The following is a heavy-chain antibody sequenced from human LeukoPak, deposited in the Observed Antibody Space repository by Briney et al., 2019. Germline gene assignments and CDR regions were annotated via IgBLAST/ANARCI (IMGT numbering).Heavy chain of an antibody. D-gene: IGHD3-10*01. CDR3: AKGTGSGTYNCDD. Sequence: PGGSLRLSCAASGFTFASYAMNWVRQAPGKGLEWVSAITASGGTSFYADSVRGRFTISRDNSKNTLYLQMSSLRADDTAVYFCAKGTGSGTYNCDDWGQGTLVTASS. CDR1: GFTFASYA. CDR2: ITASGGTS. J-gene: IGHJ4*02. V-gene: IGHV3-23*01.